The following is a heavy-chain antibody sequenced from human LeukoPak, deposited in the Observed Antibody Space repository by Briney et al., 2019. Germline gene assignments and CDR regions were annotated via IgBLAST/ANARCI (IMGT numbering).Heavy chain of an antibody. D-gene: IGHD1-26*01. J-gene: IGHJ5*02. CDR3: ARDLWELGGWFDP. CDR2: INTSGGST. Sequence: GASVTVSFTGSGYTFTSYCMHWVRQAPGQGGEGMGIINTSGGSTSYAQKFQGRVTMTRDMSTSTVYMELSSLRSEDTAVYYCARDLWELGGWFDPWGQGTLVTVSS. V-gene: IGHV1-46*01. CDR1: GYTFTSYC.